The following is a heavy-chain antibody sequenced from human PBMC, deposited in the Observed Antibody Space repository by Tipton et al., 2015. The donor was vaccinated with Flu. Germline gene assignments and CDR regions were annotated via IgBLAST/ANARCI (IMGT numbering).Heavy chain of an antibody. CDR2: INWNSNTL. V-gene: IGHV3-9*01. CDR3: AKDCCSWNGVYDPFDI. J-gene: IGHJ3*02. Sequence: SLRLSCAASGFTFDDYAMHWVRQAPGKGLEWVSTINWNSNTLVYADSVKGRFTISRDDAKNSLYLQMSSLRAEDTALYYCAKDCCSWNGVYDPFDIWGQGTGVTVSS. D-gene: IGHD2-8*01. CDR1: GFTFDDYA.